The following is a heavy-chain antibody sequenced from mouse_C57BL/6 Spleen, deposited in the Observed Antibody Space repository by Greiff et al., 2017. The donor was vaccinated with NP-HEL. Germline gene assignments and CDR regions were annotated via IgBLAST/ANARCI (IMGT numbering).Heavy chain of an antibody. CDR1: GYSFTGYY. CDR2: INPSTGGT. CDR3: ARVGFLDY. J-gene: IGHJ2*01. Sequence: VQLQQSGPELVKPGASVKISCKASGYSFTGYYMNWVKQSPEKSLEWIGEINPSTGGTTYNQKFKAKATLTVDKSSSTAYMQLKSLTSEDSAVYYCARVGFLDYWGQGTTLTVSS. V-gene: IGHV1-42*01.